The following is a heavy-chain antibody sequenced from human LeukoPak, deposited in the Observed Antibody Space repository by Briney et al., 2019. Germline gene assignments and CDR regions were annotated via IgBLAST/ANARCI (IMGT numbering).Heavy chain of an antibody. CDR1: GFIFSRHT. CDR2: ISYDGSNE. V-gene: IGHV3-30-3*01. D-gene: IGHD6-13*01. J-gene: IGHJ4*02. Sequence: AGESLRLSCAASGFIFSRHTMHWVRQAPGKGLQWVALISYDGSNEYFADSVKGRFTISRDNSRNTLSLQVNSLRLEDTAVYYCVRSSAAAKYYFDYWGQGTLVTVSS. CDR3: VRSSAAAKYYFDY.